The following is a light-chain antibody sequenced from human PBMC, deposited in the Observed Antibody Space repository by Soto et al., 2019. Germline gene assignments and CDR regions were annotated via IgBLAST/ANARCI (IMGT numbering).Light chain of an antibody. J-gene: IGKJ4*01. Sequence: EFVLTQSPGTLSLSPGERATLSCRASQSVSSTFLAWYQQQPGQAPRLLINGSSTSGTATPDRCRGSGSGTDFTLTISRLEPEDFSVYYCQHYGSSPPLTFGGGTKVEIK. CDR2: GSS. CDR3: QHYGSSPPLT. CDR1: QSVSSTF. V-gene: IGKV3-20*01.